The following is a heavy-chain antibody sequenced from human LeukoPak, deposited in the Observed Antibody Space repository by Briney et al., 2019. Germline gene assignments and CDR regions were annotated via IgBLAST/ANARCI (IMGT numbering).Heavy chain of an antibody. Sequence: PGGSLRLSCAASGFTFSSYWMSWVRQAPGKGLEWVANIKQDGSEKFYVDSVKGRFTISRDNAKNSLYLQMNSLRAEDTAVYYCATLLWFGEFSEYFQHWGHGTLVTVSS. CDR2: IKQDGSEK. D-gene: IGHD3-10*01. V-gene: IGHV3-7*01. J-gene: IGHJ1*01. CDR1: GFTFSSYW. CDR3: ATLLWFGEFSEYFQH.